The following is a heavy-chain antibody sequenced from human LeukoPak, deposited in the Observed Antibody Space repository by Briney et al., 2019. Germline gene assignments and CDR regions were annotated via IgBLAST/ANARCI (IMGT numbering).Heavy chain of an antibody. J-gene: IGHJ3*01. D-gene: IGHD3-22*01. CDR2: IGASGADT. CDR3: ARRPRDTSGYYLGAFHD. Sequence: GGSLRLSSAASGFTFTKYAKTWVRQAPGKGLEWVSVIGASGADTYYSDSVKGRFTVSRDNSQNTLFLHMSSLRAEDTAVYFCARRPRDTSGYYLGAFHDWGQGTTVTVSS. V-gene: IGHV3-23*01. CDR1: GFTFTKYA.